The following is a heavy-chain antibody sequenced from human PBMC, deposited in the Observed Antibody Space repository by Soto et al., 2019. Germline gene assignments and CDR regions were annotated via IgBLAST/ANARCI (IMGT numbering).Heavy chain of an antibody. CDR1: GFTFSSYW. CDR2: IKQDGSEK. D-gene: IGHD3-16*02. Sequence: PGGSLRLSCAASGFTFSSYWMSWVRQAPGKGLEWVANIKQDGSEKYYVDYVKGRFTISRDNAKNSRYLQLNSLRAEDTAVYYCARAEGLSKSYYFDYWGQGTLVTVSS. CDR3: ARAEGLSKSYYFDY. J-gene: IGHJ4*02. V-gene: IGHV3-7*03.